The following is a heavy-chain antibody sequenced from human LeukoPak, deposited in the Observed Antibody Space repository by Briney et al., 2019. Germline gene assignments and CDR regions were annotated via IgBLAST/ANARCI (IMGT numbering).Heavy chain of an antibody. CDR1: GGSFSGYY. CDR2: INHSGST. D-gene: IGHD6-13*01. CDR3: ARGLGYSSSWRTDY. Sequence: SETLSLTCAVYGGSFSGYYWSWIRQPPGKGLEWMGEINHSGSTNYNPSLKSRVTISVDTSKNQFSLKLSSVTAADTAVYYCARGLGYSSSWRTDYWGQGTLVTVSS. J-gene: IGHJ4*02. V-gene: IGHV4-34*01.